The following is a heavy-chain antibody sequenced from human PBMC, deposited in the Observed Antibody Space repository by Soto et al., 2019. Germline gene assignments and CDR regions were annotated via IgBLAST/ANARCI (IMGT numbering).Heavy chain of an antibody. Sequence: QLQLQESGSGLVRPSQTLSLTCAVSGGSITTFDYSLTWILHAPGRGLEWIGSIYQSGRTYYVPSLKSRATMSLDKSKNQFSLKITSAVAADTARYYCAREMTIFGVAPGGGVDVWGQGTTVTVSS. D-gene: IGHD3-3*01. CDR2: IYQSGRT. J-gene: IGHJ6*02. V-gene: IGHV4-30-2*01. CDR1: GGSITTFDYS. CDR3: AREMTIFGVAPGGGVDV.